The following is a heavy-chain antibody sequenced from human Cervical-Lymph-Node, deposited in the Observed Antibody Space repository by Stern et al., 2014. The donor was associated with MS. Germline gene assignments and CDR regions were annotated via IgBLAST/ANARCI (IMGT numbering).Heavy chain of an antibody. D-gene: IGHD6-19*01. V-gene: IGHV3-11*01. CDR3: ASPYSSGCYYSFSYGLDV. CDR1: GFTFSNYY. J-gene: IGHJ6*02. CDR2: IGISGCPI. Sequence: VQLVESGGGLVKPGGSLRLSCAASGFTFSNYYMSWIRQAQGKGMEWVSYIGISGCPIYYAYSVQGRFTISRDTAKNSLYQQMNSLRAEDTAVYYCASPYSSGCYYSFSYGLDVWGQGTTVTVSS.